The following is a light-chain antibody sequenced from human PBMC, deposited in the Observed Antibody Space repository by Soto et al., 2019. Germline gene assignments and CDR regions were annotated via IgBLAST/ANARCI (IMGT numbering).Light chain of an antibody. CDR3: SSYTNSTTSYV. Sequence: QSALTQPASVSGSPGQSITISCTGATSDVGGYNYVSWYQQHPGKAPKLMIYEVSHRPSGVSNRFSGSKSANTASLTISGLQAEDEADYYCSSYTNSTTSYVFGTGTKLTVL. CDR2: EVS. CDR1: TSDVGGYNY. V-gene: IGLV2-14*01. J-gene: IGLJ1*01.